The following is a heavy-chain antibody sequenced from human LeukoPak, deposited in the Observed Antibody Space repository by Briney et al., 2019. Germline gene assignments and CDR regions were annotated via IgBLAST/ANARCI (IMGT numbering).Heavy chain of an antibody. CDR2: ISYDGSKK. CDR1: GFTFSSYG. CDR3: AKDRGSGYSPGYGMDV. V-gene: IGHV3-30*18. D-gene: IGHD5-18*01. J-gene: IGHJ6*02. Sequence: GGSLRLSCAASGFTFSSYGMNWVRQAPGKGLEWVAVISYDGSKKYYADSVKGRFTISRDNSKNTLYLQMNSLRAEDTAVYYCAKDRGSGYSPGYGMDVWGQGTTVTVS.